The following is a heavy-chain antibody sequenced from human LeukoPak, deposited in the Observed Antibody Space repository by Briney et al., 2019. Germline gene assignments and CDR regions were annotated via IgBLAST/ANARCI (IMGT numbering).Heavy chain of an antibody. CDR2: ISAYNGNT. Sequence: GASVKVSCKASGYTFTSYGISWVRQAPGQGLEWMGWISAYNGNTNYAQRLQGRVTMTTDTSTSTAYMELRSLRSDDTAVYYCARGFHYDFWRMDPDYWGQGTLVTVSS. CDR3: ARGFHYDFWRMDPDY. CDR1: GYTFTSYG. D-gene: IGHD3-3*01. V-gene: IGHV1-18*01. J-gene: IGHJ4*02.